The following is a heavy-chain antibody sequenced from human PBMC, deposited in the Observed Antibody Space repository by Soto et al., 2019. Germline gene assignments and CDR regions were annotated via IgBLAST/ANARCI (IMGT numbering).Heavy chain of an antibody. CDR3: AKDRYSDYYDILPGPDY. CDR2: ISYDGSNK. J-gene: IGHJ4*02. CDR1: GLTFSSYG. V-gene: IGHV3-30*18. Sequence: PGGSLRLSCAASGLTFSSYGMHWVRQAPGKGLEWVAVISYDGSNKYYADSVKGRFTISRDNSKNTLYLQMNSLRAEDTAVYYCAKDRYSDYYDILPGPDYWGQGTLVTVSS. D-gene: IGHD3-9*01.